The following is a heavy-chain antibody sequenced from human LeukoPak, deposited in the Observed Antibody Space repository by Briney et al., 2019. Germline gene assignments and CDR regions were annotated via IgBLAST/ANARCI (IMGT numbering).Heavy chain of an antibody. D-gene: IGHD3-10*01. Sequence: GGSLRLSCAASGFTFSSHSMNWVRQAPGKGLEWISYISSSSSARYYADSVKGRFTISRDDARNSLYLQMSSLRAEDTAVYYCARMSGSGLPAYWGQGALVTVSS. CDR2: ISSSSSAR. CDR3: ARMSGSGLPAY. CDR1: GFTFSSHS. J-gene: IGHJ4*02. V-gene: IGHV3-48*01.